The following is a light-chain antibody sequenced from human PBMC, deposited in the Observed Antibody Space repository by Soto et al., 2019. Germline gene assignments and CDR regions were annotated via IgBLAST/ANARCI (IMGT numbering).Light chain of an antibody. V-gene: IGKV3-15*01. J-gene: IGKJ5*01. CDR3: QQYSKWPIT. CDR2: GIS. CDR1: QSVNSD. Sequence: EIVMTQSPATLSVSPGERATLSCRASQSVNSDLAWYQQHPGQPPRLLIYGISTRATGIPARFSGSGSGTEFSLTISSLQSEDFAVYYCQQYSKWPITFGQGTRLEIK.